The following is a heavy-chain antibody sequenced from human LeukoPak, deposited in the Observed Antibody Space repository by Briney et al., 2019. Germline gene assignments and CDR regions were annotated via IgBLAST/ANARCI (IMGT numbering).Heavy chain of an antibody. CDR3: ARDAEPLRFLEWFPTNY. J-gene: IGHJ4*02. Sequence: GASVKVSCKASGYTFTGYYMHWVRQAPGQGLEWMGWINPNSGGTNYAQKFQGRVTMTRDTSISTAYMELSRLRSDDTAVCYCARDAEPLRFLEWFPTNYWGQGTLVTVSS. CDR2: INPNSGGT. V-gene: IGHV1-2*02. D-gene: IGHD3-3*01. CDR1: GYTFTGYY.